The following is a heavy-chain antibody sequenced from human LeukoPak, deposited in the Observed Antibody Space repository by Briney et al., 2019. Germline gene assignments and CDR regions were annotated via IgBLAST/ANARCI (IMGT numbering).Heavy chain of an antibody. CDR1: GYSFTSCD. J-gene: IGHJ6*02. Sequence: EASVKVSCKASGYSFTSCDINWVRQATGQGLEWMGWMNPNSGNTGYAQKFQGRVTMTRNTSISTAYMELSSLRSEDTAVYYCARSPKYYYDSSGYYGMDVWGQGTTVTVSS. V-gene: IGHV1-8*01. CDR2: MNPNSGNT. D-gene: IGHD3-22*01. CDR3: ARSPKYYYDSSGYYGMDV.